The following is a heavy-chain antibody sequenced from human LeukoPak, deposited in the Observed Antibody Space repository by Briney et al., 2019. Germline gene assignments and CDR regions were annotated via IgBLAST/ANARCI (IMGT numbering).Heavy chain of an antibody. CDR1: GFTFNNYW. J-gene: IGHJ6*02. Sequence: PGGSLRLSCAASGFTFNNYWMSWVRQAQGKGLEWVANIKQDGSDIYYVDSVKGRFTISRDNAMNSLYLQMNGLRAEDTAVYYCARDHSRPPNYYYGMDVWGQGTTVTVSS. CDR2: IKQDGSDI. CDR3: ARDHSRPPNYYYGMDV. V-gene: IGHV3-7*01.